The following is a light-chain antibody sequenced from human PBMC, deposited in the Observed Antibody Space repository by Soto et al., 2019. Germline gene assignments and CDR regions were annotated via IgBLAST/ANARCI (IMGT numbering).Light chain of an antibody. CDR2: EVS. Sequence: QSALTQPPSVSGSPGQSVTISCTGTSSDVGSYNRVSWYQQPPGTAPKLMIYEVSNRPSGVPDRFSGSKSGITASLTISGLQPEDEADYYCNSYTSSNTYVFGTGTKLTVL. J-gene: IGLJ1*01. V-gene: IGLV2-18*02. CDR3: NSYTSSNTYV. CDR1: SSDVGSYNR.